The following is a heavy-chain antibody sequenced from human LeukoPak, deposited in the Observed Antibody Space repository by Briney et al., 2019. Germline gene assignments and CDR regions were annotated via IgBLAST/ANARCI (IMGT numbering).Heavy chain of an antibody. CDR3: AKDPLYAIFGMFMIPGIDY. Sequence: GGSLRLSCAASGFTFSNYGMHWVRQAPGKGLGWVAFIRYDGTNKYYGDSVKGRFTISRDNSKNTVYLQMNNLRAEDTAVYYCAKDPLYAIFGMFMIPGIDYWGQGTLVTVSS. J-gene: IGHJ4*02. V-gene: IGHV3-30*02. CDR2: IRYDGTNK. CDR1: GFTFSNYG. D-gene: IGHD3-3*01.